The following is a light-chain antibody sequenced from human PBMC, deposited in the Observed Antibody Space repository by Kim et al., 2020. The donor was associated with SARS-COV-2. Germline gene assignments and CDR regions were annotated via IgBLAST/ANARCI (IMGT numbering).Light chain of an antibody. J-gene: IGLJ3*02. Sequence: QRVTISCSGSNSNIGSNSVSWYQQLPGTAPNLLIYRNNQRPSGVPDRFSGSKSGTSASLAISGLRSEDEADYYCAVWDDSLSGPLVFGGGTQLTVL. V-gene: IGLV1-47*01. CDR2: RNN. CDR3: AVWDDSLSGPLV. CDR1: NSNIGSNS.